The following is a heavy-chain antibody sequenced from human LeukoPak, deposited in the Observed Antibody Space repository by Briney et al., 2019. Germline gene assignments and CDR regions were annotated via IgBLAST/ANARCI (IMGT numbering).Heavy chain of an antibody. CDR1: GGAINSYY. CDR3: ARGVYIAAAQYGY. Sequence: SETLSLTCTISGGAINSYYWSWIRQPPGKGLEWIGYIYYSGTTNYNPSLKSRVTISVDTSKNQFSLKLNSVTAADTAVYYCARGVYIAAAQYGYWGQGTLVTVSS. J-gene: IGHJ4*02. V-gene: IGHV4-59*01. CDR2: IYYSGTT. D-gene: IGHD6-13*01.